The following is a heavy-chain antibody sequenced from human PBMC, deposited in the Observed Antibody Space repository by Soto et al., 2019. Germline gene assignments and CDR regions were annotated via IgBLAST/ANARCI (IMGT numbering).Heavy chain of an antibody. CDR3: ATNGEYSGYAFGWFDP. V-gene: IGHV3-21*01. CDR2: ISSSSSYI. Sequence: GGSLRLSCAASGFTFSSYSMNWVRQAPGKGLEWVSSISSSSSYIYYADSVKGRFTISRDNAKNSLYLQMNSLRAEDTAVYYCATNGEYSGYAFGWFDPWGQGTRVTVSS. CDR1: GFTFSSYS. D-gene: IGHD5-12*01. J-gene: IGHJ5*02.